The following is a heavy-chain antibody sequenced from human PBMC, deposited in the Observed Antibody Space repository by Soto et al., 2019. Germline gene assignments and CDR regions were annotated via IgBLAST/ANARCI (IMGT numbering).Heavy chain of an antibody. J-gene: IGHJ6*02. V-gene: IGHV4-31*02. D-gene: IGHD1-26*01. CDR2: IYYSGST. CDR1: GGSISSGGYY. Sequence: SETLSLTCXVSGGSISSGGYYWSWIRQHPGKGLERIGYIYYSGSTYYNPSLKSRVTISVDTSKNQFSLKLSSVTAADTAVYYCARWLRFYFDYGMDVWGQGTTVTVSS. CDR3: ARWLRFYFDYGMDV.